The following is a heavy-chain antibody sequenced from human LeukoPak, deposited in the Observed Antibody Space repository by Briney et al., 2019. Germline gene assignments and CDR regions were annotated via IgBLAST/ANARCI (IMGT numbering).Heavy chain of an antibody. CDR3: ARGGIAAAKYFQH. J-gene: IGHJ1*01. Sequence: PGGSLRLSCAASTFTVSSNYMSWVRQAPGKGLEWVSVLYSGGIIYYADSVKGRFTISRDNSKNTLYLQMNSLRAEDTAVYYCARGGIAAAKYFQHWGQGTLVTVSS. D-gene: IGHD6-13*01. CDR1: TFTVSSNY. CDR2: LYSGGII. V-gene: IGHV3-66*01.